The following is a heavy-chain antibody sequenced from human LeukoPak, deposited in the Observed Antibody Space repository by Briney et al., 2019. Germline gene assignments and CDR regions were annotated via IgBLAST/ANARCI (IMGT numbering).Heavy chain of an antibody. CDR1: GFTFSSYG. J-gene: IGHJ3*02. V-gene: IGHV3-30*02. D-gene: IGHD3-10*01. CDR3: ARDYYGSGNDAFDI. CDR2: IRYDGSNK. Sequence: PGGSLRLSCAASGFTFSSYGMHWARQAPGKGLEWVAFIRYDGSNKYYADSVKGRFTISRDIHKNTLYLQMNSLRAEDTAVYYCARDYYGSGNDAFDIWGQGTMVTVSS.